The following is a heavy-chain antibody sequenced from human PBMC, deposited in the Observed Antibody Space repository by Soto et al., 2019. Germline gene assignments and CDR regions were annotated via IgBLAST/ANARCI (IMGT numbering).Heavy chain of an antibody. CDR3: ASPGIAAAGKSNWFDP. D-gene: IGHD6-13*01. Sequence: QVQLQQWGAGLLKPSETLSLTCAVYGGSFSGYYWSWIRQPPGKGLEWIGEINHSGSTNYNPSLKSRVTISVDTSKNQFSLKLSSVTAADTAVYYCASPGIAAAGKSNWFDPWGQGTLVTVSS. J-gene: IGHJ5*02. V-gene: IGHV4-34*01. CDR2: INHSGST. CDR1: GGSFSGYY.